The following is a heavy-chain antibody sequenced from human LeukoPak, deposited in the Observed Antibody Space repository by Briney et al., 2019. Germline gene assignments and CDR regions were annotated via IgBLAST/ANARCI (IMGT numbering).Heavy chain of an antibody. CDR2: INHSGST. CDR1: GGSFSGYY. J-gene: IGHJ4*02. V-gene: IGHV4-34*01. Sequence: SETLSLTCAVYGGSFSGYYWSWIRQPPGKGLEWIGVINHSGSTNYNPSLKSRVTISVDTSKNQFSLKLSSVTAADTAVYYCARLKSIFGVVIIPPYYFDYWGQGTLVTVSS. D-gene: IGHD3-3*01. CDR3: ARLKSIFGVVIIPPYYFDY.